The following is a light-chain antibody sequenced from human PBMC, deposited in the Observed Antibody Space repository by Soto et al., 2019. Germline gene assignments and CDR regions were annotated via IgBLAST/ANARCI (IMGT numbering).Light chain of an antibody. CDR2: GAS. CDR3: PQSYCLPRP. J-gene: IGKJ4*02. CDR1: HGIRSR. V-gene: IGKV3-15*01. Sequence: DIQMTQSPASLSASVGDRITISCRASHGIRSRSAWYQQKPGQAPQLLIQGASTLPTGVPARFSGSGYGTEFTLTISSLQPEDFAFYFCPQSYCLPRPFGGGTKVDIK.